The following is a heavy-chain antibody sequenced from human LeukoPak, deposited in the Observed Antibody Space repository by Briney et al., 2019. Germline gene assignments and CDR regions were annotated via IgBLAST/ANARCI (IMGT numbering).Heavy chain of an antibody. CDR2: ISYDESKI. CDR1: GFSFTNYA. V-gene: IGHV3-30*03. J-gene: IGHJ1*01. Sequence: GGSLRLSCAGSGFSFTNYAMHWVRQAPGEGLEWVAVISYDESKIYYADSVKGRFTISRDLSTNTLYLQMNGLTTEDTAMYFCARRPVAAEYFQHWGQGTLVTVSS. D-gene: IGHD6-25*01. CDR3: ARRPVAAEYFQH.